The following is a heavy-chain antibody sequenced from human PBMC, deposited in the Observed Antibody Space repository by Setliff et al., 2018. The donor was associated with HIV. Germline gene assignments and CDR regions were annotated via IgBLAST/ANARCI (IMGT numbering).Heavy chain of an antibody. D-gene: IGHD3-22*01. J-gene: IGHJ6*03. CDR1: GYNFINND. CDR3: ARARRDSYDRGRRNHYYIDV. Sequence: ASVKVSCKASGYNFINNDINWVRQATGQGLEWMGWMNPNSGNSGYAQKFQGRVTMTRSTSFSTAYMELSNLKFEDTAVYYCARARRDSYDRGRRNHYYIDVWGKGTTVTVSS. V-gene: IGHV1-8*02. CDR2: MNPNSGNS.